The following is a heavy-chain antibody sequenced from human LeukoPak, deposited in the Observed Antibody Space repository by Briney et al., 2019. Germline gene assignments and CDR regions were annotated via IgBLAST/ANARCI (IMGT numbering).Heavy chain of an antibody. Sequence: GGSLRLSCAASGFTFSTYAMNWVRQAPGKGLEWVSDISGSGVNTYYAYSVKARFTISTDNSKNTLYLQMNSLRAEDTAVYYCAKERWQLWSQFDSWGQGTLVTVSS. D-gene: IGHD5-18*01. CDR2: ISGSGVNT. CDR1: GFTFSTYA. V-gene: IGHV3-23*01. CDR3: AKERWQLWSQFDS. J-gene: IGHJ4*01.